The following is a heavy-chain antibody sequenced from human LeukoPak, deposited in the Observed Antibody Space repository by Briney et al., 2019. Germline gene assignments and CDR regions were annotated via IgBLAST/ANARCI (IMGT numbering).Heavy chain of an antibody. J-gene: IGHJ4*02. V-gene: IGHV3-21*04. D-gene: IGHD5-18*01. CDR1: GFTFSSYT. Sequence: GSLRLSCAASGFTFSSYTMNWVRQAPGKGLQWVSTVSASSDIHYSDSVKGRFTISRDNSKNTLYLQMNSLRAEDTAVYYCARDGVGYSYGTFDFWGQGTLVTVSS. CDR2: VSASSDI. CDR3: ARDGVGYSYGTFDF.